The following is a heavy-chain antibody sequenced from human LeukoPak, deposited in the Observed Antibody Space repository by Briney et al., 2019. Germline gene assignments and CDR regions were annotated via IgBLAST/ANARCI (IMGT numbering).Heavy chain of an antibody. V-gene: IGHV4-61*02. CDR3: AREGRGITVAGPYYSYYMDV. Sequence: SQTLSLTCTVSGGSISSGSYYWSWIRQPAGKGLEWIGRIYTSGSTNYNPSLKSRVTISVDTSKNQFSLKLSSVTAADTAVYYCAREGRGITVAGPYYSYYMDVWGKGTTVTISS. D-gene: IGHD6-19*01. CDR1: GGSISSGSYY. CDR2: IYTSGST. J-gene: IGHJ6*03.